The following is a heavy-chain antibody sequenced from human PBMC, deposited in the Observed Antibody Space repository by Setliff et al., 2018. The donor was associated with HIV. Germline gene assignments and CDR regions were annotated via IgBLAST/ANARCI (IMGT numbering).Heavy chain of an antibody. CDR3: ARHFGYNPGWFDS. CDR2: IYPGDSDT. CDR1: GYNFTSFW. Sequence: GESLKISCQVSGYNFTSFWIGWVRQMPGKGLEWMGIIYPGDSDTSYSPSFEGQVTISADKSSSTAYLQLRSLKASDTAMYYCARHFGYNPGWFDSWGQGTLVTVSS. J-gene: IGHJ5*01. V-gene: IGHV5-51*01. D-gene: IGHD3-10*01.